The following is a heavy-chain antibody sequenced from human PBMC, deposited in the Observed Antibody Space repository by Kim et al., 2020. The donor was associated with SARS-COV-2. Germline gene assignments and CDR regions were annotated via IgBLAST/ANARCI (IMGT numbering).Heavy chain of an antibody. CDR1: GFTFSSYW. V-gene: IGHV3-7*03. CDR3: AREAFVEVVVAATYYYYGMDV. CDR2: IKQDGSEK. J-gene: IGHJ6*02. D-gene: IGHD2-15*01. Sequence: GGSLRLSCAAYGFTFSSYWMSWVRQAPGKGLEWVANIKQDGSEKYYVDSVKGRFTISRDNAKNSLYLQMNSLRAEDTAVYYCAREAFVEVVVAATYYYYGMDVWGQGTTVTVSS.